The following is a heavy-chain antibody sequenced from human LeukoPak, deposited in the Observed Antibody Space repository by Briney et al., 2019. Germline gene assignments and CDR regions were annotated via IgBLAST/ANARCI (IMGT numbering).Heavy chain of an antibody. J-gene: IGHJ4*02. CDR3: ASNTQYYDFWSGYYKGHFDY. D-gene: IGHD3-3*01. CDR2: ISSSSSTI. CDR1: GFTFSSYS. V-gene: IGHV3-48*01. Sequence: GGSLRLSCAASGFTFSSYSMNWVRQAPGKGLEWVSYISSSSSTIYYADSVKGRFTISRDNAKNSLYLQMNSLRAEDTAVYYCASNTQYYDFWSGYYKGHFDYWGQGTLVTVSS.